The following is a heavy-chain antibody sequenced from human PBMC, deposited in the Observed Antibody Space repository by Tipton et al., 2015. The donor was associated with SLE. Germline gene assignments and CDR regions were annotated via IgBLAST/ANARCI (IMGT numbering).Heavy chain of an antibody. CDR1: GFTFSDYG. Sequence: SLRLSCAASGFTFSDYGMHWVRQAPGKGLEWVAVIWSNGGHKYDAESVKGRFTISRDNSKNTVYLQMNSLSAEDSAVYYCAKDLTKYYYAMDVWDQGP. J-gene: IGHJ6*02. CDR3: AKDLTKYYYAMDV. V-gene: IGHV3-33*06. CDR2: IWSNGGHK. D-gene: IGHD4-11*01.